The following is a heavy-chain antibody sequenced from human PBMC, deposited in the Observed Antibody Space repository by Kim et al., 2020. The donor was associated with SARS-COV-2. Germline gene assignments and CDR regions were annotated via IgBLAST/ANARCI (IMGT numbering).Heavy chain of an antibody. D-gene: IGHD2-2*01. CDR1: GYTFTSYA. V-gene: IGHV7-4-1*02. CDR2: INTNTGNP. CDR3: ARVLFRYQLLYAFDI. J-gene: IGHJ3*02. Sequence: ASVKVSCKASGYTFTSYAMNWVRQAPGQGLEWMGWINTNTGNPTYAQGFTGRFVFSLDTSVSTAYLQISSLKAEDTAVYYCARVLFRYQLLYAFDIWGQGTMVTVSS.